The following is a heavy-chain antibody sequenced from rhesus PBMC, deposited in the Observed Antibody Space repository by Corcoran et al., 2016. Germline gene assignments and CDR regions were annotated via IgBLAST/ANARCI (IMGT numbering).Heavy chain of an antibody. Sequence: QLQLQESGPGLVKPSETLSLTCAVSGYSISSGYGWSWIRQPPGKGLEWIGYISYGGSTSSNPSLKGRVTISRDTSKNQFSLKLSSVTAADTAVYYCARVSGIAAAGMRDYWGQGVLVTVSS. J-gene: IGHJ4*01. V-gene: IGHV4-122*02. CDR1: GYSISSGYG. D-gene: IGHD6-25*01. CDR2: ISYGGST. CDR3: ARVSGIAAAGMRDY.